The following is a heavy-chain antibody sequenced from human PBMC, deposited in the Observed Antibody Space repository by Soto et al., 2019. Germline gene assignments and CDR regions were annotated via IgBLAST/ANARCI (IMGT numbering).Heavy chain of an antibody. D-gene: IGHD3-22*01. CDR3: ARGDGDYYDGNGYLGRH. V-gene: IGHV3-74*01. J-gene: IGHJ4*02. CDR2: IKSDGSGT. CDR1: GFTFSSYW. Sequence: GGSLRLSCAASGFTFSSYWMHWVRQAPGKVLEWVSRIKSDGSGTTYADSVKGRLTISRDNAKNTLYLQMNSLRAEDTAVYYCARGDGDYYDGNGYLGRHWGQGTLVTVS.